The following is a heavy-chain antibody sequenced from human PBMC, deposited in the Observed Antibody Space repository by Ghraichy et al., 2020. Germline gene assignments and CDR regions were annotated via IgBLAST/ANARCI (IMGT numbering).Heavy chain of an antibody. CDR3: ARGGNLSSSSEY. J-gene: IGHJ4*02. V-gene: IGHV4-61*01. Sequence: SETLSLTCTVSGGSVSSGSYYWSWIRQPPGKGLEWIGYIYYSGSTNYNPSLKSRVTISVDTSKNQFSLKLSSVTAADTAVYYCARGGNLSSSSEYWGQGTLVTVSS. CDR2: IYYSGST. D-gene: IGHD6-6*01. CDR1: GGSVSSGSYY.